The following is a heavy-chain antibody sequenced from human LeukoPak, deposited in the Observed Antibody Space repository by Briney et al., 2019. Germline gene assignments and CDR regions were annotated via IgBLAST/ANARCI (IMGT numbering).Heavy chain of an antibody. CDR3: ARDGQSMMVEFDY. CDR1: GYTFTSYY. D-gene: IGHD2-15*01. Sequence: ASVKVSCKASGYTFTSYYMYWVRQAPGQGLEWMGWINPNSGDTNSAQRFQGRVTMTRDTSISTAYMELSGLRSDDTAVYYCARDGQSMMVEFDYWGQGTLVTVSS. J-gene: IGHJ4*02. CDR2: INPNSGDT. V-gene: IGHV1-2*02.